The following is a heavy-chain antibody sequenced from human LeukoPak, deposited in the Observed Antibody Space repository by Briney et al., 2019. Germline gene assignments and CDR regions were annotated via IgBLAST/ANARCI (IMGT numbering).Heavy chain of an antibody. CDR3: ARERVDIVATGKKIDRSGFDY. CDR1: GGTFSSYA. D-gene: IGHD5-12*01. Sequence: ASVKVSCKASGGTFSSYAISWVRQAPGQGLEWMGGIIPIFGTANYAQKFQGRVTITADKSTSTAYMELSSLRSEDTAVYYCARERVDIVATGKKIDRSGFDYWGQGTLVTVSS. J-gene: IGHJ4*02. V-gene: IGHV1-69*06. CDR2: IIPIFGTA.